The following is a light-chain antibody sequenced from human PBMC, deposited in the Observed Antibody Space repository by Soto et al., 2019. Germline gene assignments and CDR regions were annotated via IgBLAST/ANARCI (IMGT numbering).Light chain of an antibody. CDR3: QQYNNYPFT. V-gene: IGKV1-5*01. CDR1: QSISSW. Sequence: DIQMTQSPSTLSASVGDRATITCRASQSISSWLAWYQQKPGQAPKLLIYDASSWASGVPSRFSGSGSGTEFTLTISSLQPDDFATYYCQQYNNYPFTFGRGTKVDIK. J-gene: IGKJ3*01. CDR2: DAS.